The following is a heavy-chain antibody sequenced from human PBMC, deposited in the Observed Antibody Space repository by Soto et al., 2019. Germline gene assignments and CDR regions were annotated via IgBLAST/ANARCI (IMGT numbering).Heavy chain of an antibody. Sequence: LSLTCTVSGGSISSSGYYWGWIRQPPGKGLEWIGSIYYSGSTYYNPSLKSRVTISVDTSKNQFSLKLSSVTAADTAVYYCARHRGPMVRGVITNWFDPWGQGTLVTVSS. D-gene: IGHD3-10*01. CDR2: IYYSGST. J-gene: IGHJ5*02. CDR1: GGSISSSGYY. CDR3: ARHRGPMVRGVITNWFDP. V-gene: IGHV4-39*01.